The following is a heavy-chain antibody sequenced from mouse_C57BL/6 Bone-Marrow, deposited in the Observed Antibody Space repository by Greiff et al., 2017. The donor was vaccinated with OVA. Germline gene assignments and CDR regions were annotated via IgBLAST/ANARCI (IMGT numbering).Heavy chain of an antibody. D-gene: IGHD2-12*01. CDR3: ARLRGGYAMDY. V-gene: IGHV1-81*01. CDR2: IYPRSGNT. Sequence: QVQLKQSGAELARPGASVKLSCKASGYTFTSYGISWVKQRTGQGLEWIGEIYPRSGNTYYNEKFKGKATLTADKSSSTAYMELRSLTSEDSAVYFCARLRGGYAMDYWGQGTSVTVSS. CDR1: GYTFTSYG. J-gene: IGHJ4*01.